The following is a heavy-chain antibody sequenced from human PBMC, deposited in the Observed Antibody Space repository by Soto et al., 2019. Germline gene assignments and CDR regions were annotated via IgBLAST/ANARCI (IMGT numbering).Heavy chain of an antibody. D-gene: IGHD2-8*01. CDR2: IKQDGSEK. V-gene: IGHV3-7*01. J-gene: IGHJ6*03. CDR1: GFTFSSYW. CDR3: ARVPMVRYAKEYYYYYMDV. Sequence: GGSLRLSCAASGFTFSSYWMSWVRQAPGKGLEWVANIKQDGSEKYYVDSVKGRFTISRDNAKNSLYLQMNSLRAEDTAVYYCARVPMVRYAKEYYYYYMDVWGKGTTVTVSS.